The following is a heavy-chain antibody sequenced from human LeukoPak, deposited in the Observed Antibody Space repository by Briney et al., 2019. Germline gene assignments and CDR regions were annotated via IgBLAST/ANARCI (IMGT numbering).Heavy chain of an antibody. D-gene: IGHD1-26*01. CDR1: GFTFSSHW. CDR2: IVQDGSQK. Sequence: GGSLRLSCAASGFTFSSHWMSWVRQAPGKGPEWVANIVQDGSQKYYVDSVKGQFTISRDNGKNSLYLQMNSLRAEDTAVYYCARNEKWGRDYWGQGTLVTVSS. J-gene: IGHJ4*02. V-gene: IGHV3-7*03. CDR3: ARNEKWGRDY.